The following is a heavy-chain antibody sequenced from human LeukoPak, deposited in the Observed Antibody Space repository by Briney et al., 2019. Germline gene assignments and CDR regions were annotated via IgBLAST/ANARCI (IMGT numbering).Heavy chain of an antibody. Sequence: GGSLRLSCAASGFRFSACGMHWVRQTPDKGLEWLAVFSYNGIETYYAGSVKGRFTISRDNSKNTLHLQMNSLRVEDTAVYYCVKEQSYGAYRVADYWGQGTLVTVSS. CDR3: VKEQSYGAYRVADY. D-gene: IGHD3-16*01. CDR1: GFRFSACG. J-gene: IGHJ4*02. CDR2: FSYNGIET. V-gene: IGHV3-30*18.